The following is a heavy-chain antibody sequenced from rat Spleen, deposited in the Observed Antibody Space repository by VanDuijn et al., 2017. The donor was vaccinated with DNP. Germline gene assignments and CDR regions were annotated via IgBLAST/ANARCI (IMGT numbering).Heavy chain of an antibody. CDR3: ARWTRYFEY. V-gene: IGHV3-1*01. Sequence: EVQLQESGSGLVKPSQSLSLTCSVTGYSITSNYWGWIRKFPGNKMEYIGHISYSGSTNYNPSLRSRISITRDTSKNHFFLHMNSVTTEDTATYYCARWTRYFEYWGRGVMVTVSS. D-gene: IGHD1-7*01. CDR1: GYSITSNY. CDR2: ISYSGST. J-gene: IGHJ2*01.